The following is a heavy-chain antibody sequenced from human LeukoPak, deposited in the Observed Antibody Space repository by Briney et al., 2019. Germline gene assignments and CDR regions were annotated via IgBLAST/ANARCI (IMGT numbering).Heavy chain of an antibody. Sequence: SVKVSFKASGGTFSIYAISWVRHAPGQGLEWMGGIIPIFGTANYAQKFQGRVTITADESTSTAYMELSSLRSEDTAVYYCARDEAYCSGGSCGAFDIWGQGTMVTVSS. CDR1: GGTFSIYA. J-gene: IGHJ3*02. CDR3: ARDEAYCSGGSCGAFDI. D-gene: IGHD2-15*01. V-gene: IGHV1-69*01. CDR2: IIPIFGTA.